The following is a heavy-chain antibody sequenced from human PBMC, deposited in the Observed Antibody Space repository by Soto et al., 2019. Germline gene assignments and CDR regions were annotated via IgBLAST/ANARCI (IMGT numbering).Heavy chain of an antibody. CDR1: GGSISSSSYY. CDR2: IYYSGST. CDR3: ASPRRRGYSYGYFDY. D-gene: IGHD5-18*01. Sequence: SETLSLTCTVSGGSISSSSYYWGWIRQPPGKGLEWIGSIYYSGSTYYNPSLKSRVTISVDTSKNQFSLKLSSVTAADTAVYYCASPRRRGYSYGYFDYWCQGTLVTVSS. J-gene: IGHJ4*02. V-gene: IGHV4-39*01.